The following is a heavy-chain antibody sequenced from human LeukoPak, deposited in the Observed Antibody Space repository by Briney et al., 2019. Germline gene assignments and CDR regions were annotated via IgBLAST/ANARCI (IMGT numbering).Heavy chain of an antibody. Sequence: PSETLSLTCTVSGGSITSYYWSWIRQPPGKGLEWIGYIYHSGSTNYNPSLKSRVTISVDTSKNQFSLKLGSVAAADTAVYFCARSRVWSDYWGYFDYWGRGTLVTVPS. J-gene: IGHJ4*02. V-gene: IGHV4-59*01. CDR1: GGSITSYY. CDR2: IYHSGST. D-gene: IGHD3-3*01. CDR3: ARSRVWSDYWGYFDY.